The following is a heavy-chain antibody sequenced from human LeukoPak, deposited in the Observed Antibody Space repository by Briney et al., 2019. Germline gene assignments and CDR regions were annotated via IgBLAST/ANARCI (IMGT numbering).Heavy chain of an antibody. D-gene: IGHD2-15*01. V-gene: IGHV3-9*01. CDR2: ISWNSGSI. CDR1: GFTFDDYA. J-gene: IGHJ6*02. Sequence: QPGGSLRLSCAASGFTFDDYAMHWVRQAPGKGLEWVSGISWNSGSIGYADSVKGRFTISRDNAKNSLYLQMNSLRAEDTALYYCTAAPEWVDCSGGSCYRQNYGMDVWGQGTTVIVSS. CDR3: TAAPEWVDCSGGSCYRQNYGMDV.